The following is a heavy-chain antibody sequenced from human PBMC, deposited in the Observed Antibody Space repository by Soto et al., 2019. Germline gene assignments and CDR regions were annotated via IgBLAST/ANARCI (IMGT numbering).Heavy chain of an antibody. CDR1: GYSFTSYW. Sequence: PGESLTISCKGSGYSFTSYWIIWVLQMPGKGLEWMGRIDPSDSYTNYSPSFQGHVTISADKSISTAYLQWSSLKASDTAMYYCASSYSSSSSGGYGMDVWGQGTTVTVSS. D-gene: IGHD6-6*01. J-gene: IGHJ6*01. V-gene: IGHV5-10-1*01. CDR2: IDPSDSYT. CDR3: ASSYSSSSSGGYGMDV.